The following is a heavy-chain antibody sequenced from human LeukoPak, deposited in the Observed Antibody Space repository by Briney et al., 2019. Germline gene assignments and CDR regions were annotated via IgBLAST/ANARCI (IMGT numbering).Heavy chain of an antibody. D-gene: IGHD4-17*01. CDR2: IYSDGST. CDR3: ARDGDYQYFDY. J-gene: IGHJ4*02. Sequence: GGSLRLSCAASGFTVSSNYMSWVRQAPGKGLEWVSVIYSDGSTFHADSVKGRFTISRDNSKNTLYLQMNSLRAEDTAVYYCARDGDYQYFDYWGQGTLVTVSS. CDR1: GFTVSSNY. V-gene: IGHV3-53*01.